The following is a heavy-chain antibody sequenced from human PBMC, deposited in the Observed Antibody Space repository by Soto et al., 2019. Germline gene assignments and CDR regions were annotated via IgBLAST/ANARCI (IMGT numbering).Heavy chain of an antibody. Sequence: SQTLSLTCAISGDSVSSNSAAWNWIRQSPSRGLEWLGRTYYRSKWYNDYAVSVKSRITINPDTSKNQFSLQLNSVTPEDTAVYYCARETGITGTGWPYYYYYGMDVWGQGTTVTVSS. CDR1: GDSVSSNSAA. CDR2: TYYRSKWYN. CDR3: ARETGITGTGWPYYYYYGMDV. D-gene: IGHD1-20*01. J-gene: IGHJ6*02. V-gene: IGHV6-1*01.